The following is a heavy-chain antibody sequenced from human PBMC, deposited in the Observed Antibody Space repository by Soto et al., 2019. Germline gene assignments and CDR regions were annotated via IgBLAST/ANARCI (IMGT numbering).Heavy chain of an antibody. CDR3: ARHVSYCTRGSCYPHFDY. V-gene: IGHV4-39*01. J-gene: IGHJ4*02. CDR2: INHNEST. CDR1: GDSISSSPFY. D-gene: IGHD2-15*01. Sequence: QLQLQESGPGLAKPSETLSLTCTVSGDSISSSPFYWGWIRQPPGKGLEWIGNINHNESTFYSPSLKSRVTISVDKSKNQFSLTLTSVTAADTALYYCARHVSYCTRGSCYPHFDYWGQGALVTVSS.